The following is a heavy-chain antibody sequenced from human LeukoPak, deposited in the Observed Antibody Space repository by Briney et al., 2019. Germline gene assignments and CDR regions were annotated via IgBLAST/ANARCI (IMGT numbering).Heavy chain of an antibody. Sequence: PSETLSLTCTVSGGSISSGSYYWSWIRQPAGKGLEWIGRIYTSGSTNYNPSLKSRVTISVDTSKNQFSLKLSSVTAADTAVYYCARDCIAAAGVYYYYMDVWGKGTTVTISS. CDR2: IYTSGST. CDR1: GGSISSGSYY. CDR3: ARDCIAAAGVYYYYMDV. J-gene: IGHJ6*03. V-gene: IGHV4-61*02. D-gene: IGHD6-13*01.